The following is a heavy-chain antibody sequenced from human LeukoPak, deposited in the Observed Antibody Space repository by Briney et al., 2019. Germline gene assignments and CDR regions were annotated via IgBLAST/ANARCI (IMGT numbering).Heavy chain of an antibody. D-gene: IGHD5-18*01. J-gene: IGHJ4*02. V-gene: IGHV4-34*01. CDR3: ARAPWIQLPFDY. CDR2: INHSGST. Sequence: SETLSLTCAVYGGSFSGYYWSWIRQPPGKGLEWIGEINHSGSTNYNPSLKSRVTISVDTSKNQFSLKLSSVTAADTAVYYCARAPWIQLPFDYWGQGTLVTVS. CDR1: GGSFSGYY.